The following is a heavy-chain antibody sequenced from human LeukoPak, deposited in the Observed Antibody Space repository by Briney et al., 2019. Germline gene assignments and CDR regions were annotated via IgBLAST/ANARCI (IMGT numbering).Heavy chain of an antibody. J-gene: IGHJ4*02. V-gene: IGHV4-59*01. D-gene: IGHD7-27*01. CDR3: ARGGGEYAFDY. CDR1: GDSISSYF. Sequence: SETLSLTCTVSGDSISSYFWSWIRQPPGKGLEWIGYIFYSRNTDYNPSLKSRVTISVDTSKNQFSLKPSSVTAADSAVYYCARGGGEYAFDYWGQGTLVTVSS. CDR2: IFYSRNT.